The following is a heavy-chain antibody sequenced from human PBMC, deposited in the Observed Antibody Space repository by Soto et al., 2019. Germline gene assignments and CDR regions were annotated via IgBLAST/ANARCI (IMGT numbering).Heavy chain of an antibody. CDR1: GGTFSSYA. CDR2: IIPILGTA. Sequence: QVQLVQSGAEVKKPGSSVKVSCKASGGTFSSYAISWVRQAPGQGLEWMGGIIPILGTANYAQKFQGRVTITADESTSTAYMELSSLRSEDTAVYYCARGRAGIAAAGPSGDAFDIWGQGTMVTVSS. D-gene: IGHD6-13*01. CDR3: ARGRAGIAAAGPSGDAFDI. J-gene: IGHJ3*02. V-gene: IGHV1-69*11.